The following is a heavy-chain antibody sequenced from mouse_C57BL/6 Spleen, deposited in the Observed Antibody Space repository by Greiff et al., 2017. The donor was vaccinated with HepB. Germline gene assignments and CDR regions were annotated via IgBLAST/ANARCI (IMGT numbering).Heavy chain of an antibody. V-gene: IGHV5-17*01. CDR2: ISSGSSTI. Sequence: EVMLVESGGGLVKPGGSLKLSCAASGFTFSDYGMHWVRQAPEKGLEWVAYISSGSSTIYYADTVKGRFTISRDNAKNTLFLQMTSLRSEDTAMYYCARDANWRYFDVWGTGTTVTVAS. D-gene: IGHD4-1*01. CDR3: ARDANWRYFDV. J-gene: IGHJ1*03. CDR1: GFTFSDYG.